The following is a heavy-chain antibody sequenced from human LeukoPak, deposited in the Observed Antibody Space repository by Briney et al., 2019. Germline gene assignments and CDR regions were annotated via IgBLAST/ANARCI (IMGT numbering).Heavy chain of an antibody. J-gene: IGHJ4*02. CDR2: MNPNSGNA. Sequence: ASVKVTCKASGYTFTSYDINWVRRATGQGLEWMGWMNPNSGNADYAQKFQGRVTITWNTAISTAYMELSSLRSEDTAVYYCARVGYSNSYDYWGQGTLVTVFS. V-gene: IGHV1-8*03. D-gene: IGHD4-11*01. CDR3: ARVGYSNSYDY. CDR1: GYTFTSYD.